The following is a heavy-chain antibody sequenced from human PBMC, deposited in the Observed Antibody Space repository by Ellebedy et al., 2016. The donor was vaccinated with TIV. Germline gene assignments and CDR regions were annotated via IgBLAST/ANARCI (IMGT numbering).Heavy chain of an antibody. CDR2: VNPGDGST. J-gene: IGHJ6*03. V-gene: IGHV1-46*01. CDR3: ARDQAGAYYYGSGSSSSGYYYMDV. CDR1: GYTFTGYF. Sequence: ASVKVSCKASGYTFTGYFMHWVRQAPGLGLEWMGIVNPGDGSTDHAQRFQGRVTMTRDTSTSTVYMELSTLRSEETAVYYCARDQAGAYYYGSGSSSSGYYYMDVWGKGTTVTVSS. D-gene: IGHD3-10*01.